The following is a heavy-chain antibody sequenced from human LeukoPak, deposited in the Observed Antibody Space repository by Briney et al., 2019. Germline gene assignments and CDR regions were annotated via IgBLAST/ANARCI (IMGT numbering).Heavy chain of an antibody. CDR1: GFTFSSYG. V-gene: IGHV3-33*01. CDR2: IWCDGSNK. J-gene: IGHJ2*01. D-gene: IGHD5-12*01. Sequence: PGGSLRLSCAASGFTFSSYGMHWVRQAPGKGLEWVAVIWCDGSNKYYADSVKGRFTISRDNSKNTLYLQMNSLRAEDTAVYYCAREWVHTERSTDIVATADWYFDLWGRGTLVTVSS. CDR3: AREWVHTERSTDIVATADWYFDL.